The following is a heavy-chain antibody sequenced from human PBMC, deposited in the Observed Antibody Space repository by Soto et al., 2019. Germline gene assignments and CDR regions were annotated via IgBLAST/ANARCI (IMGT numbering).Heavy chain of an antibody. CDR2: IYYSGST. J-gene: IGHJ4*02. V-gene: IGHV4-30-4*01. D-gene: IGHD3-3*01. CDR3: ARAHDFWGGRQQPIDS. CDR1: GGSISSGDYY. Sequence: SETLSLTCTVSGGSISSGDYYWSWIRQPPGKGLEWIGYIYYSGSTYYNPSLKSRVTISVDTSKNQFSLKLSSVTAADTAVYYFARAHDFWGGRQQPIDSWGQGTLVTVSS.